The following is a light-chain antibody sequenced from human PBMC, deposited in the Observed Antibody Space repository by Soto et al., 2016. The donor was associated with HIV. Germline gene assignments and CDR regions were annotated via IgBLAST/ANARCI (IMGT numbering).Light chain of an antibody. CDR1: NIGSKS. CDR2: DDS. V-gene: IGLV3-21*03. Sequence: YVLTQPPSVSVAPGRTANISCGGNNIGSKSVYWYQQKSGQAPVLVVYDDSDRPSGITERFSGSNSGNTATLTISRVEAGDEADYYCQVWDTSSDVVFGRRDQADRP. J-gene: IGLJ2*01. CDR3: QVWDTSSDVV.